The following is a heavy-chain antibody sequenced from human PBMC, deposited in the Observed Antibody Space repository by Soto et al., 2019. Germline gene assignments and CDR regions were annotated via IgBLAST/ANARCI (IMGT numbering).Heavy chain of an antibody. Sequence: SETLSLTCTVSGGSVSSGSYYWSWIRQPPGKGLEWIGYIYYSGSTNYNPSLKSRVTISVDTSKNQFSLKLSSVTAADTAVYYCARVYCSSTSCYHLDPWGQGTMVTVSS. J-gene: IGHJ5*02. CDR1: GGSVSSGSYY. V-gene: IGHV4-61*01. CDR3: ARVYCSSTSCYHLDP. CDR2: IYYSGST. D-gene: IGHD2-2*01.